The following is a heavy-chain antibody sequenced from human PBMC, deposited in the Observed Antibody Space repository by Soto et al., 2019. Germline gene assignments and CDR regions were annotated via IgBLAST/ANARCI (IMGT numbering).Heavy chain of an antibody. CDR1: GFTFSSYW. V-gene: IGHV3-74*01. CDR2: INSDGSST. D-gene: IGHD3-16*01. Sequence: PGGSLRLSCAASGFTFSSYWMHWVRQAPGKGLVWVSRINSDGSSTSYGDSVKGRFTISRDNARNSVYLQMNSLRDEDTAVYYCARIKLVEFFFINVDVYDMDVWGQGTPVTVSS. J-gene: IGHJ6*02. CDR3: ARIKLVEFFFINVDVYDMDV.